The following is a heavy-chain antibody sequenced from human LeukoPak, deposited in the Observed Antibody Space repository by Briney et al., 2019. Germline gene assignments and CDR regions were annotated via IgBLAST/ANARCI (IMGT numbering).Heavy chain of an antibody. V-gene: IGHV4-34*01. Sequence: SETLSLTCAVYGGSFSGYYWSWIRQPPGKGLEWIGEINHSGSTNYNPSLKSRVTISVDTSKNQFSLKLSSVTAADTAVYYCARGGERGDYYFDYWGQGTLVTVSS. CDR1: GGSFSGYY. CDR2: INHSGST. J-gene: IGHJ4*02. D-gene: IGHD2-21*02. CDR3: ARGGERGDYYFDY.